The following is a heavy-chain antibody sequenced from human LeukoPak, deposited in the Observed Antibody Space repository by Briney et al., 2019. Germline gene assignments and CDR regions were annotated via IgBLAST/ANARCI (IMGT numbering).Heavy chain of an antibody. J-gene: IGHJ4*02. CDR1: GGTFSSYA. Sequence: GASVKVSCKASGGTFSSYAISWVRQAPGQGLEWMGRIIPNLSIANYAQKFQGRVTITADKSTSTAYMELSSLRSEDTAVYYCATTRSPSYFDYWGQGTLVTVSS. CDR2: IIPNLSIA. CDR3: ATTRSPSYFDY. D-gene: IGHD6-6*01. V-gene: IGHV1-69*04.